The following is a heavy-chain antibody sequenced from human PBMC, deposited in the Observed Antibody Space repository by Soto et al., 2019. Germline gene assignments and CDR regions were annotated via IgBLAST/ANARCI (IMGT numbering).Heavy chain of an antibody. Sequence: QVQLVQSGAEVKKPGASVKVSCQASGYTFTSYYIHWVRQAPGQGLEWMGSINPNSGATYFAQKLQAWVTMSRDTSISTAYMELSRLRSDDTAVYYCARAGQKWYFDLCGRGTLVTVSS. CDR2: INPNSGAT. CDR3: ARAGQKWYFDL. V-gene: IGHV1-2*04. J-gene: IGHJ2*01. CDR1: GYTFTSYY.